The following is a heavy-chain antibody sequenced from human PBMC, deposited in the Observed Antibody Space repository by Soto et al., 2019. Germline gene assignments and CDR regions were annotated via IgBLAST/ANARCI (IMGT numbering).Heavy chain of an antibody. CDR2: ISYSGST. V-gene: IGHV4-39*01. D-gene: IGHD1-1*01. Sequence: QLHLQESGPGLLKPSETLSLTCTVSGGSISSSAYYWGWIRQPPGKRLEWIASISYSGSTYYNPSRKSRVTISVDTSKNQFSLKLRSMTAADTAVYYCARQVEVTYFDYWGQGTLVTVSS. CDR1: GGSISSSAYY. J-gene: IGHJ4*02. CDR3: ARQVEVTYFDY.